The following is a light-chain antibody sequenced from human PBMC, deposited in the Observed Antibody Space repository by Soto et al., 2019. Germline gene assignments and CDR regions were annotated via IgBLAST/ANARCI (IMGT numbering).Light chain of an antibody. CDR3: QSYDSSLRVV. Sequence: QSVLTQPPSVSGAPGQRVTLSCTGSSSNIGAGYDVHWYQQLPGTAPKLLIYGNSNRPSGFPDRFSGSKSGTSASLAITGLQAEDEADYYCQSYDSSLRVVFGGGIKLTVL. CDR2: GNS. J-gene: IGLJ2*01. CDR1: SSNIGAGYD. V-gene: IGLV1-40*01.